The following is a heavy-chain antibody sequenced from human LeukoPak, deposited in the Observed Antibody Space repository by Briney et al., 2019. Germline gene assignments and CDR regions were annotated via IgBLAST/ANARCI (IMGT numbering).Heavy chain of an antibody. CDR2: IYPTVSN. CDR3: VRDRDSSSWSPYFDY. V-gene: IGHV4-4*07. D-gene: IGHD6-13*01. Sequence: SETLSLTCTVSDSISGGYWSWIRQPAGKGLEWIGRIYPTVSNSTNPSLKSRVTMSADTSKNQFSLRLSSVTAADTAVYYCVRDRDSSSWSPYFDYWGQGILVTVSS. J-gene: IGHJ4*02. CDR1: DSISGGY.